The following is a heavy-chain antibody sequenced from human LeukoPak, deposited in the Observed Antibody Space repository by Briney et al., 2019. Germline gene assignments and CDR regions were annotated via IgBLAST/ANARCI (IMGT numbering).Heavy chain of an antibody. CDR2: IFYSGST. J-gene: IGHJ4*02. D-gene: IGHD1-26*01. V-gene: IGHV4-34*12. CDR1: GGSFSGYY. Sequence: PSETLSLTCAVYGGSFSGYYWSWIRQPPGKGLEWVGSIFYSGSTHYNPSLKSQVSMSVDTSKNQFSLRLSAVTATDTAVYYCATRRSGSHPYYWGQGTLVTVSS. CDR3: ATRRSGSHPYY.